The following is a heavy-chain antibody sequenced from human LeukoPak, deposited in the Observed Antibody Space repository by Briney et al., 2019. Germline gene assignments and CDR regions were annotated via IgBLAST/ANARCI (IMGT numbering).Heavy chain of an antibody. D-gene: IGHD6-19*01. J-gene: IGHJ4*02. CDR2: SGSGGDT. CDR3: AKTTAGYSSGRYPGWPVDY. Sequence: GGSLRLSCAASGFTFSSYAMNWVRQAPGKGLEWVSISGSGGDTYYADSVKGRFTISRDNSKNTLYLQMNSLRAEDTAVYYCAKTTAGYSSGRYPGWPVDYWGQGTLVTVSS. CDR1: GFTFSSYA. V-gene: IGHV3-23*01.